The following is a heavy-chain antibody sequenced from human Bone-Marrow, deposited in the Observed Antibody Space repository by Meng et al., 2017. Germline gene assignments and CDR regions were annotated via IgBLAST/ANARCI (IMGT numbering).Heavy chain of an antibody. D-gene: IGHD4-17*01. V-gene: IGHV1-46*01. CDR1: GYTFTSYY. CDR3: ARGYFNYGATGEYYGMDV. Sequence: ASVKVSCKASGYTFTSYYMHWVRQAPGQGLEWMGIINPSGGSTSYAQKFQGRVTITADKSTSTAYMELSSLRSEDTAVYYCARGYFNYGATGEYYGMDVWGQGTTVTVSS. J-gene: IGHJ6*02. CDR2: INPSGGST.